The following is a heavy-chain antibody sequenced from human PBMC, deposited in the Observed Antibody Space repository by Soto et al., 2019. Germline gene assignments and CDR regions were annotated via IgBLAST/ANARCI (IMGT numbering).Heavy chain of an antibody. Sequence: PSETLSLTCAVYGGSFSGYYWSWIRQPPGKGLEWIGEINHSGSTNYNPSLKSRVTISVDTSKSQFSLKLSSVTAADTAVYYCAREEKTGTQHFDYWGQGTLVTVSS. D-gene: IGHD1-1*01. CDR3: AREEKTGTQHFDY. CDR2: INHSGST. V-gene: IGHV4-34*01. CDR1: GGSFSGYY. J-gene: IGHJ4*02.